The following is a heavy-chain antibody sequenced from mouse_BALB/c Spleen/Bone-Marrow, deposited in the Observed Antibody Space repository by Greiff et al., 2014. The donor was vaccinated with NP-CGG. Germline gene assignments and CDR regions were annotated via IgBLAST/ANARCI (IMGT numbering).Heavy chain of an antibody. Sequence: VQLKESGAELVRSGASVKLSCTASGFNIKDYYMHWVKQRPEQGLEWIGWIDPENGDTEYAPKFQGKATMTADTSSNTAYLQLSSLTSEDTAVYYCNAREAKDYGGQETSVPVPS. J-gene: IGHJ4*01. V-gene: IGHV14-4*02. CDR1: GFNIKDYY. CDR3: NAREAKDY. CDR2: IDPENGDT.